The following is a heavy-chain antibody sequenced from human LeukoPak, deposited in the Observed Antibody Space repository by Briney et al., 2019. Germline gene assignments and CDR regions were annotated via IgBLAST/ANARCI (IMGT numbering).Heavy chain of an antibody. CDR1: GGSISSYY. D-gene: IGHD6-19*01. CDR2: IYYSGST. CDR3: AKDHLPGIVVADRDY. V-gene: IGHV4-59*12. J-gene: IGHJ4*02. Sequence: SETLSLTCTVSGGSISSYYWSWIRQPPGKGLEWIGYIYYSGSTNYNPSLKSRVTMSVDTSKNQFSLKLSSVTAVDTAVYYCAKDHLPGIVVADRDYWGQGTLVTVSS.